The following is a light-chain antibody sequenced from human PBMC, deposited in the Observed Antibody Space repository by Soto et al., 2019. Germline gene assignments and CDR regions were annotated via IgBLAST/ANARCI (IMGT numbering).Light chain of an antibody. J-gene: IGKJ4*01. CDR2: DAS. V-gene: IGKV3-11*01. CDR3: QQRRKWLT. CDR1: QSVARY. Sequence: EIVLTQSPATLSLSPGERATLSCRASQSVARYLAWYQLKPGQAPRLLIYDASNRATGIPARFSGSGSGTDFTLTISSLEPEDFAVYYCQQRRKWLTFGGGTKVELK.